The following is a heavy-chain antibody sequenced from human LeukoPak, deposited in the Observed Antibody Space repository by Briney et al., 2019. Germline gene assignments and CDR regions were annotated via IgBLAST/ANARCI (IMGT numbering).Heavy chain of an antibody. CDR1: GYSFTSYW. CDR3: ARHITSGYNYYYYGMDV. V-gene: IGHV5-51*01. J-gene: IGHJ6*02. D-gene: IGHD5-12*01. CDR2: IYPGDSDT. Sequence: KPGESLKISCKGSGYSFTSYWIGWVRQMPGKGLEWMGIIYPGDSDTRYSPSFQGQVTISADKSISTAYLQWSSLKASDTAMYYCARHITSGYNYYYYGMDVWGQGTTVTVSS.